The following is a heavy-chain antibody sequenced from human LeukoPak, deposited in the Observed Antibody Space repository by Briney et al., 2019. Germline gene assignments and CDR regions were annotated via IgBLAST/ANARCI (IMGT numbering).Heavy chain of an antibody. CDR2: IYYSGST. J-gene: IGHJ4*02. V-gene: IGHV4-59*08. CDR1: GGSISNYY. D-gene: IGHD3-16*01. CDR3: ARLLSGGEGY. Sequence: SETLSLTCTVSGGSISNYYWSWIRQPPGKGLEWIGYIYYSGSTNHNPSLKSRVTISVDTSKNQFSLKLSSVTAADTAVYYCARLLSGGEGYWGQGTLVTVSS.